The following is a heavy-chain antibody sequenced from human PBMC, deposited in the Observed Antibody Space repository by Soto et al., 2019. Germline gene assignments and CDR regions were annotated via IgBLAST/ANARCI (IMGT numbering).Heavy chain of an antibody. CDR3: ARLCLTADY. V-gene: IGHV3-48*03. D-gene: IGHD7-27*01. J-gene: IGHJ4*02. Sequence: PGGSLRLSCAASGFTFSSYEMNWVRQAPGKGLEWVSYISSSGSTIYYADSVKGRFTISRDNAKNSLYLQMNSLRAEDTAVYYCARLCLTADYWGQGTLVTVSS. CDR1: GFTFSSYE. CDR2: ISSSGSTI.